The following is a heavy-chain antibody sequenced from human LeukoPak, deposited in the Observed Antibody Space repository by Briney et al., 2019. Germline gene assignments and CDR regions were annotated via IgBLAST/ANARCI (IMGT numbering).Heavy chain of an antibody. J-gene: IGHJ4*02. CDR2: IIPIFGTA. V-gene: IGHV1-69*05. CDR3: ASSRPLLTYYYDSTGPLDY. Sequence: GASVKVSCKASGGTFSSYAISLVRQAPGQGLEWMGRIIPIFGTANYAQKFQGRVTITTDESTSTAYMELSSLRSEDTAVYYCASSRPLLTYYYDSTGPLDYWGQGTLVTVSS. CDR1: GGTFSSYA. D-gene: IGHD3-22*01.